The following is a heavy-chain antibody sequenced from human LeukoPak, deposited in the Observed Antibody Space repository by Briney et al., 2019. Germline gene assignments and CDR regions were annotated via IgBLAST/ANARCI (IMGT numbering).Heavy chain of an antibody. CDR1: GLTVSSNY. Sequence: GGSLRLSCAASGLTVSSNYMTWVRQGPGKGLEWVSVIYTGGNTYYADSVKGRFTISRDSSKNTLYLQMTSLSAEDTAVYYCARVFSGTYLNYHHFDYWGQGTLVTVSS. J-gene: IGHJ4*02. V-gene: IGHV3-66*01. D-gene: IGHD1-26*01. CDR3: ARVFSGTYLNYHHFDY. CDR2: IYTGGNT.